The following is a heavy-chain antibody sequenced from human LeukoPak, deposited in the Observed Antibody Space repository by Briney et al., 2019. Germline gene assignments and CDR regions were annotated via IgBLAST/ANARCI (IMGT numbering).Heavy chain of an antibody. CDR2: ITRTGRI. J-gene: IGHJ3*02. CDR3: ARAPRSYDDAFDI. Sequence: PSETLSLTCAVYGGSFSGYYWSWIRQPPEKGLDWIGEITRTGRINYNPALKGRVTMSLDTSKNQFSLELSSMTAADTAVYYCARAPRSYDDAFDIWGQGTMVTVSS. D-gene: IGHD5-18*01. CDR1: GGSFSGYY. V-gene: IGHV4-34*01.